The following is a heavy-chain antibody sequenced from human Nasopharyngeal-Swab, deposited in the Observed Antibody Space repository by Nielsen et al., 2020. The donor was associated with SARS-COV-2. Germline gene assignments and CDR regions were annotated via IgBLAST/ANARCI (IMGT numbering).Heavy chain of an antibody. J-gene: IGHJ4*02. CDR2: FYTSGDT. CDR3: ARGRPGHYFDY. D-gene: IGHD1-14*01. Sequence: GESLKISCAASGFTVSSNYMSWVRQAPGKGLEWVSVFYTSGDTYYAVTVMRRFTISRDNSKNTLSLQLNSLRAEDTAVYYCARGRPGHYFDYWGQRTLVTVSS. V-gene: IGHV3-53*01. CDR1: GFTVSSNY.